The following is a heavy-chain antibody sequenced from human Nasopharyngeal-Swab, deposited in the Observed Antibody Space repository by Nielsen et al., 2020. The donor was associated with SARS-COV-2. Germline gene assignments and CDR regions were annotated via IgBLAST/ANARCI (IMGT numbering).Heavy chain of an antibody. CDR3: ARSPDKAMAYYYYYGMDV. Sequence: GSLSLSCTVSGGSISSYYWSWIRQPPGKGLEWIGYIYYSGSTNYNPSLKSRVTISVDTSKNQFSLKLSSVTAADTAVYYCARSPDKAMAYYYYYGMDVWGQWTTVTVSS. CDR2: IYYSGST. D-gene: IGHD5-18*01. V-gene: IGHV4-59*01. J-gene: IGHJ6*02. CDR1: GGSISSYY.